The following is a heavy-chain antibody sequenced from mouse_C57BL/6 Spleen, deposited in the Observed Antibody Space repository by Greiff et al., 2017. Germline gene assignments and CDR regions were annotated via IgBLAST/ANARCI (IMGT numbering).Heavy chain of an antibody. J-gene: IGHJ4*01. CDR1: GYSITSGYY. CDR2: ISYDGSN. V-gene: IGHV3-6*01. Sequence: EVKLQESGPGLVKPSQSLSLTCSVTGYSITSGYYWNWIRQFPGNKLEWMGYISYDGSNNYNPSLKNRISITRDTSKIQFFLKLNSVTTEDTATYYCARESDYDSAMDYWGQGTSVTVSS. D-gene: IGHD2-4*01. CDR3: ARESDYDSAMDY.